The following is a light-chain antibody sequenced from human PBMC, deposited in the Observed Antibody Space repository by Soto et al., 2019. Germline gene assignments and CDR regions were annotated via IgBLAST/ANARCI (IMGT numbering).Light chain of an antibody. V-gene: IGKV3-11*01. CDR3: QQRSNWRGT. CDR1: QSVSSY. J-gene: IGKJ1*01. CDR2: DAS. Sequence: EIVLTQSPATLSLSPGERDTLSCRASQSVSSYLAWYQQKPGQAPRLLIYDASNRATGIPARFSGSGSGTDFTLTISSLEPEDFAVYYCQQRSNWRGTLGQGTKVDIK.